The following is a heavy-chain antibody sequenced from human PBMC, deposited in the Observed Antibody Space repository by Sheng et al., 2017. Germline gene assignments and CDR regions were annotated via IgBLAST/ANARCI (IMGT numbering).Heavy chain of an antibody. V-gene: IGHV4-59*12. J-gene: IGHJ5*02. D-gene: IGHD5-18*01. CDR3: ASISGYSYANNWFDP. CDR1: GGSISSYY. Sequence: QVQLQESGPGLVKPSETLSLTCTVSGGSISSYYWSWIRQPPGKGLEWIGYIYYSGSTNYNPSLKSRVTISVDTSKNQFSLKLSSVTAADTAVYYCASISGYSYANNWFDPWGQGTLVTVSS. CDR2: IYYSGST.